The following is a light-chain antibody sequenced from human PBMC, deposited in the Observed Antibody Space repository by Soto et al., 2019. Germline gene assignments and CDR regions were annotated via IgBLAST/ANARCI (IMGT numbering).Light chain of an antibody. J-gene: IGLJ1*01. CDR2: EVS. V-gene: IGLV2-14*01. Sequence: QSVLTQPASVSGSPGQSITISCTGTSXDVGGYNYVSWYQQHPAKAPKLMIFEVSNRPSGISNRFSGSKSGNTASLTISGLQAEDEADYYCSSYTSSSNYVFGTGTKVTVL. CDR1: SXDVGGYNY. CDR3: SSYTSSSNYV.